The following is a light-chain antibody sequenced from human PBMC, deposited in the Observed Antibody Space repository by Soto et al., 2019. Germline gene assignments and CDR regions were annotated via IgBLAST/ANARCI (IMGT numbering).Light chain of an antibody. V-gene: IGKV3-20*01. CDR3: KQYMISLT. Sequence: EIVLTQSPGSLSLSPGQRATLSCRASQSVDTTFFAWYQKKPGQAPRLLIYGASKRATGIPDRFSGSVSGTDFTLSISRLEPENLALYYGKQYMISLTFGQGTKVEIK. CDR2: GAS. CDR1: QSVDTTF. J-gene: IGKJ1*01.